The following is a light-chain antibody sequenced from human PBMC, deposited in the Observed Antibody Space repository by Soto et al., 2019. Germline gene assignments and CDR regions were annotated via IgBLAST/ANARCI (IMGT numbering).Light chain of an antibody. Sequence: QSVLTQPASVSGSPGQSITISCTGTSSDVGGYKYVSWYQQHPGKAPKLMIYEVSNRPSGVSNRFSGSKSGNMASLTISGLQAEDEADYYCSSYTSSSPCVFGTGTRSPS. V-gene: IGLV2-14*01. J-gene: IGLJ1*01. CDR1: SSDVGGYKY. CDR3: SSYTSSSPCV. CDR2: EVS.